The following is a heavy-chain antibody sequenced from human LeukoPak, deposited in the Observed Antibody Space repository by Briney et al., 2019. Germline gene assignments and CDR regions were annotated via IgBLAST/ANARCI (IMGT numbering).Heavy chain of an antibody. CDR1: GFTFSSYS. J-gene: IGHJ2*01. CDR3: ARRSLSNLTKSPHFDL. Sequence: GGSLRLSCAASGFTFSSYSMNWVRQAPGKGLEWVSYISSSSSTIYYADSVKGRFTISRDNAKNSLYLQMNSLRAEDTAVYYCARRSLSNLTKSPHFDLWGRGTLVTVSS. V-gene: IGHV3-48*01. CDR2: ISSSSSTI. D-gene: IGHD4-11*01.